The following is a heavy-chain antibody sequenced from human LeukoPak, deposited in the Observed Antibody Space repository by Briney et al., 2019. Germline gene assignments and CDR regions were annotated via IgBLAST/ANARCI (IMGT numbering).Heavy chain of an antibody. Sequence: GGSLRLSCAASGFTVSSNYMSWVRQAPGKGLEWVSVIYSGGSTYYADSVKGRFTISRDNSKNTLYLQMNSLRAEDTAVYYCARAKHGVYFDYWGQGTLVTVSS. D-gene: IGHD4-17*01. CDR2: IYSGGST. J-gene: IGHJ4*02. CDR3: ARAKHGVYFDY. CDR1: GFTVSSNY. V-gene: IGHV3-53*01.